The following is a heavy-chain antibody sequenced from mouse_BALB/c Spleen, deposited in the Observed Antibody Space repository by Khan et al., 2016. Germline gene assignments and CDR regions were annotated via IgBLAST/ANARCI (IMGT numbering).Heavy chain of an antibody. CDR2: ISYSGST. V-gene: IGHV3-8*02. Sequence: EVQLQESGPSLVKPSQTLSLTCSVTGDSITSGYWNWIRKFPGNKLEYMGYISYSGSTYYNPSLKSRISITRDTSKNQYYLQLISVTTEDKAPYYCSSNDGSGSFFAYWGQGTTLTVSS. D-gene: IGHD3-2*01. J-gene: IGHJ2*01. CDR1: GDSITSGY. CDR3: SSNDGSGSFFAY.